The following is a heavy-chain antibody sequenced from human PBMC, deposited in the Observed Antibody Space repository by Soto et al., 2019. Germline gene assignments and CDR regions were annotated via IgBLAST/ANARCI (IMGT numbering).Heavy chain of an antibody. J-gene: IGHJ5*01. V-gene: IGHV3-48*02. CDR3: ARDRCSGGSCYNSWGFDS. CDR2: ISSSTTTI. D-gene: IGHD2-15*01. Sequence: GGSLRLSCVASGFTFSSYSMSWVRQAPGKGLEWVSYISSSTTTIYYADSVKGRFTISRDNAKNSLYLQMNSLRDEDTAVYRCARDRCSGGSCYNSWGFDSWGQGTLVTVSS. CDR1: GFTFSSYS.